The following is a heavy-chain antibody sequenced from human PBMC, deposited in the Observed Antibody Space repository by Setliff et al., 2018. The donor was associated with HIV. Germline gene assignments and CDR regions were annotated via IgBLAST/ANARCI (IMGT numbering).Heavy chain of an antibody. J-gene: IGHJ4*02. V-gene: IGHV4-59*01. CDR2: IYYSGST. D-gene: IGHD6-19*01. CDR3: ARGSPEAYQDSGGYN. Sequence: SETLSLTCTVSGGSISSYYWSWIRQPPGKGLEWIGYIYYSGSTSYNPSLKGRVTISVETSKNQFYVRLNSVTAADTAVYYCARGSPEAYQDSGGYNWGQGTLVTVSS. CDR1: GGSISSYY.